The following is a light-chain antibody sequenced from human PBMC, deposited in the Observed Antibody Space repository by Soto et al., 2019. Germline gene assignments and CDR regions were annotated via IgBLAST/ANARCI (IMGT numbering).Light chain of an antibody. CDR3: AAWDDSLNALV. CDR2: SNN. J-gene: IGLJ1*01. Sequence: QSVLTQPPSASGTPGQRVTISCSGSSSNIGSNTVSWYQQVPGTAPKLLIYSNNQRPSGVPDRFSGSKSGTSASLATSGLQSEYETDDSCAAWDDSLNALVFGTGTKVTDL. V-gene: IGLV1-44*01. CDR1: SSNIGSNT.